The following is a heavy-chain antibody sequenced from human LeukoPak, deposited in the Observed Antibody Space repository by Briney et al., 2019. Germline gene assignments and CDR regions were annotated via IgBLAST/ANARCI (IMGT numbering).Heavy chain of an antibody. J-gene: IGHJ4*02. V-gene: IGHV3-48*03. CDR2: ISSSGSTI. Sequence: PGVPLRLSCAPSGRTFNSYEVNCPRQAPGKGLEGVSYISSSGSTIYYAASVKGRFTICRDNARNLLYLQLNSLRADDTAVYYCARGGGFDYWGQGTLVTVSS. CDR3: ARGGGFDY. CDR1: GRTFNSYE. D-gene: IGHD3-16*01.